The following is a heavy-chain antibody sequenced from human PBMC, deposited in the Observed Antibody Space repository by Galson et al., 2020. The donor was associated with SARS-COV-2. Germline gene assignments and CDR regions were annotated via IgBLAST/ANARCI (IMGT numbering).Heavy chain of an antibody. CDR3: AKSSERVSITVYVVSFPEHFDY. CDR1: GFTFTTYA. J-gene: IGHJ4*02. Sequence: GSLRLSCAASGFTFTTYAMSWVRQAPGKGLEWVATISGSGATTYYADSAKGRFTISKDNSKNTLNLQINSLRLEDTAVYYCAKSSERVSITVYVVSFPEHFDYWGRGTLVTVSS. D-gene: IGHD3-22*01. CDR2: ISGSGATT. V-gene: IGHV3-23*01.